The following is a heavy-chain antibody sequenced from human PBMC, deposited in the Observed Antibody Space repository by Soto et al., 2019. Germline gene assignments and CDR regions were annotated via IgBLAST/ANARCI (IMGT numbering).Heavy chain of an antibody. D-gene: IGHD6-25*01. CDR1: GFTIGNFW. J-gene: IGHJ4*02. CDR3: ARAGGYKSGWYFDS. V-gene: IGHV3-7*01. CDR2: INKDGSEK. Sequence: GGSLRLSCAASGFTIGNFWMSWVRQAPGKGLEWVANINKDGSEKSYVDSVKGRFTISRDNGKNSLYLEMSSLRAEDTAVYFCARAGGYKSGWYFDSWGQGTLVTVSS.